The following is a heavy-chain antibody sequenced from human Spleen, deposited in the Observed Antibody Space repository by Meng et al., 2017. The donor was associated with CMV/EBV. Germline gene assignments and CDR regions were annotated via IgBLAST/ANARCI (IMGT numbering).Heavy chain of an antibody. D-gene: IGHD1-7*01. V-gene: IGHV3-23*01. CDR2: ISGSGGSI. J-gene: IGHJ2*01. Sequence: GGSLRLSCAASGFTFSSYAMSWVRQAPGKGLECVSGISGSGGSIYYADSVKGRFTISRDNSKNTLYLQMNSLRAEDTAVYYCGKDLTSLTGTTLLWYFDLWGRGTLVTVSS. CDR1: GFTFSSYA. CDR3: GKDLTSLTGTTLLWYFDL.